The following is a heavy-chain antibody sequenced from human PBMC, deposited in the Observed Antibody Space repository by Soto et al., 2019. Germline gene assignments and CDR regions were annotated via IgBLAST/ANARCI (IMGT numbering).Heavy chain of an antibody. V-gene: IGHV4-34*01. CDR2: INHSGST. Sequence: SETLSLTCAVYGGSFSGYYWSWIRQPPGKGLEWSGEINHSGSTNYNPSLKSRVTISVDTSKNQFSLKLSSVTAADTAVYYCAHRGTNPPLYYFDYWGQGTLVTVSS. CDR3: AHRGTNPPLYYFDY. CDR1: GGSFSGYY. J-gene: IGHJ4*02. D-gene: IGHD3-10*01.